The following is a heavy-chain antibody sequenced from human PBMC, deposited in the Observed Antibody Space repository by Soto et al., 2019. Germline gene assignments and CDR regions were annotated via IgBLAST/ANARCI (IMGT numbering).Heavy chain of an antibody. V-gene: IGHV3-30-3*01. CDR1: GFTFSPYA. CDR2: ISFDGSNK. D-gene: IGHD1-26*01. J-gene: IGHJ4*02. CDR3: AKDGDRGSYFFDY. Sequence: PGGSLRLSCAASGFTFSPYAMHWVRQAPGKGLEWVSAISFDGSNKYYADSVKGRFTISRDNSEKKLYLQMNRLTAEDTAGYYCAKDGDRGSYFFDYWGQGTLVTV.